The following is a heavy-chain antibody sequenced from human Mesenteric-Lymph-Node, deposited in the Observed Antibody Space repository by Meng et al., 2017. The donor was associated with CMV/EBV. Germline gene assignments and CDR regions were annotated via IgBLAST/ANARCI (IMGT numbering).Heavy chain of an antibody. D-gene: IGHD3-10*01. CDR3: ARDTMVRGVDPTYFDY. J-gene: IGHJ4*02. CDR1: GYTVTSYY. Sequence: GYTVTSYYMHWVRQARGQGLEWKGIVSLSGGSRSDAQKFQGSVTMTRDTSTSSVYMELSSLRSEDTAVYYCARDTMVRGVDPTYFDYWGQGTLVTVSS. V-gene: IGHV1-46*01. CDR2: VSLSGGSR.